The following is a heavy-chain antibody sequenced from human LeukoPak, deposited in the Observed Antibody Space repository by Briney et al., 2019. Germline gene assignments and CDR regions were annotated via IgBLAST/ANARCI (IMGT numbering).Heavy chain of an antibody. Sequence: SETLSLTCTVSGGSISSSSYYWGWIRQPPGKGLEWIGSIYYSGSTYYNPSLKSRVTISVDTSKNQFSLKLSSVTAADTAVYYCARHTGTAMVGYYFDYWGQGTLVTVSS. CDR2: IYYSGST. CDR3: ARHTGTAMVGYYFDY. CDR1: GGSISSSSYY. V-gene: IGHV4-39*01. D-gene: IGHD5-18*01. J-gene: IGHJ4*02.